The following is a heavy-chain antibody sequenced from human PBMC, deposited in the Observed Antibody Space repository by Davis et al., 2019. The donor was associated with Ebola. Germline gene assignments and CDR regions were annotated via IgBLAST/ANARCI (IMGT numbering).Heavy chain of an antibody. D-gene: IGHD5-12*01. CDR1: GFTFSSYG. Sequence: GESLKISCAASGFTFSSYGMHWVRQAPGKGLEWVAVIWYDGSNKYYADSVKGRFTISRDNSKNTLYLQMNSLRAEDTAVYYCAKDSSQYSGYRYNSFDYWGQGTLVTVSS. V-gene: IGHV3-33*06. CDR2: IWYDGSNK. J-gene: IGHJ4*02. CDR3: AKDSSQYSGYRYNSFDY.